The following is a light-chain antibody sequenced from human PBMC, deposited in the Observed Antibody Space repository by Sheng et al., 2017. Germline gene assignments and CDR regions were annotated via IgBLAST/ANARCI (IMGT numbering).Light chain of an antibody. CDR1: QSVGTY. Sequence: EIVMTQSPATLSVSPGERATLSCRASQSVGTYLAWYQQKPGQAPKLLIYDASDRATGIPARFSGSGSGTDFTLTISSLEPEDFAVYYCQQRSSWPRTFGQGTKLEI. V-gene: IGKV3-11*01. CDR3: QQRSSWPRT. J-gene: IGKJ2*01. CDR2: DAS.